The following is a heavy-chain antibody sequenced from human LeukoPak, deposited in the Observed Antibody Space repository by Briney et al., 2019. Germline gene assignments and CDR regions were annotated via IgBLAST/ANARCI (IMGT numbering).Heavy chain of an antibody. J-gene: IGHJ6*02. V-gene: IGHV3-49*03. CDR3: NRDRGGWFGMDV. CDR2: IRSKAYGGTT. D-gene: IGHD2-15*01. Sequence: GRSLRLSCTASGFTFGNYAMSWFRHAPGKGLEWVGFIRSKAYGGTTEYAASVKGKFTISRDDSKSIAYLQMNSLKTEDTAVYYCNRDRGGWFGMDVWGQGTTVTVSS. CDR1: GFTFGNYA.